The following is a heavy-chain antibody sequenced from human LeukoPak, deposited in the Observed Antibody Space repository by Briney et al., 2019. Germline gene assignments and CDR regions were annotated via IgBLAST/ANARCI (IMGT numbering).Heavy chain of an antibody. Sequence: GGSLRLSCAASGFTFSSYAMGWVRQAPGKGLEWVSAISGSGGSTYYADSVKGRFTISRDNSKNTLYLQMNSLRAEDTAVYYCAGGSSGYYLAWFDPWGQGTLVTVSS. V-gene: IGHV3-23*01. CDR1: GFTFSSYA. J-gene: IGHJ5*02. CDR2: ISGSGGST. D-gene: IGHD3-22*01. CDR3: AGGSSGYYLAWFDP.